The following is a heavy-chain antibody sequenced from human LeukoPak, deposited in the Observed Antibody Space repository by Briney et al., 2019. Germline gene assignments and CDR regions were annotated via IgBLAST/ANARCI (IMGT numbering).Heavy chain of an antibody. D-gene: IGHD2-21*02. Sequence: SVKVSCKASGGTFSSYAISWVRQAPGQGLEWMGGIIPIFGTANHAQKFQGRVTITTDESTSTAYMELSSLRSEDTAVYYCARDVTSIVVVTANYGDQIGDAFDIWGQGTMVTVSS. CDR2: IIPIFGTA. CDR3: ARDVTSIVVVTANYGDQIGDAFDI. J-gene: IGHJ3*02. V-gene: IGHV1-69*05. CDR1: GGTFSSYA.